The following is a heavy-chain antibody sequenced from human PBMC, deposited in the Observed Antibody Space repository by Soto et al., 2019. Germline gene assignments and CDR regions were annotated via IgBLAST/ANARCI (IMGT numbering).Heavy chain of an antibody. CDR3: ARDQSHYDILTGYSDRDY. J-gene: IGHJ4*02. CDR1: GFTFSSYS. CDR2: ISSSSSTI. D-gene: IGHD3-9*01. Sequence: EVQLVESGGGLVQPGGSLRLSCAASGFTFSSYSMNWVRQAPGKGLEWVSYISSSSSTIYYADSVKGRFTISRDNAKNSLYLQMNSLRDEDTAVYYCARDQSHYDILTGYSDRDYWGQGTLVTVSS. V-gene: IGHV3-48*02.